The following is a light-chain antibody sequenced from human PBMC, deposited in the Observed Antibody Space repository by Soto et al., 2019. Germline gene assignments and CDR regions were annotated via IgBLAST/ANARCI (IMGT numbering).Light chain of an antibody. CDR2: WAS. CDR1: QSVLYSSNNKNY. J-gene: IGKJ3*01. CDR3: QQYYSTPFT. Sequence: DIVMTQSPDSLAVSLGERATINCKSSQSVLYSSNNKNYLAWYQQKPGQPPKLLIYWASTRESGVPDRFSGSGSGTDFTLTISSPKAEDVEVYYCQQYYSTPFTFGPGIKVDIK. V-gene: IGKV4-1*01.